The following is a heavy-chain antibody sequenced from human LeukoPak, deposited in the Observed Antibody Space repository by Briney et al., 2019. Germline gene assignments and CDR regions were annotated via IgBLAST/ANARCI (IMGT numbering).Heavy chain of an antibody. Sequence: ASVKVSCKASGYTFTGYYMHWVRQAPGQGLEWMGWINPNSGGTNYAQKFQGRVTMTRDTSISTAYMELSSLRSEDTAVYYCAKVQYLTLDAFDIWGRGTMVTVS. D-gene: IGHD2-21*02. J-gene: IGHJ3*02. CDR3: AKVQYLTLDAFDI. CDR2: INPNSGGT. V-gene: IGHV1-2*02. CDR1: GYTFTGYY.